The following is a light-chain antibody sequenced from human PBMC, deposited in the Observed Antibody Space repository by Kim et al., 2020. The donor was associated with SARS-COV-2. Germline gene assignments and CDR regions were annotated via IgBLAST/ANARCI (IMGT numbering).Light chain of an antibody. CDR2: GNT. CDR3: QSYDSNLSGWV. J-gene: IGLJ3*02. Sequence: QRVTISCTGSSSNIGAGYDVHWYHQLPGTAPRLLIYGNTNRPSGVPDRFSGSKSGTSASLAITGLQAEDEADYYCQSYDSNLSGWVFGGGTQLTVL. V-gene: IGLV1-40*01. CDR1: SSNIGAGYD.